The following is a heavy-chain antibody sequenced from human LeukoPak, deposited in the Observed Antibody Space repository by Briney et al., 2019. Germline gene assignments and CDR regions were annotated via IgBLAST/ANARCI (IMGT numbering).Heavy chain of an antibody. CDR2: INHSGST. J-gene: IGHJ4*02. D-gene: IGHD3-16*02. CDR1: GGSFSGYY. Sequence: SETLSLTCAVYGGSFSGYYWSQIRQPPGKGLEWIGEINHSGSTNYNPSLKSRVTISVDKSKNQFSLKLSSVTAADTAVYYCAMITFGGVIGLDYWGQGTLVTVSS. CDR3: AMITFGGVIGLDY. V-gene: IGHV4-34*01.